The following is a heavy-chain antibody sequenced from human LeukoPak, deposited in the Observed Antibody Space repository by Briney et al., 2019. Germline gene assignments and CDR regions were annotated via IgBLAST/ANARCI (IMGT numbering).Heavy chain of an antibody. CDR1: GGSFSGYY. CDR2: INHSGST. J-gene: IGHJ4*02. V-gene: IGHV4-34*01. D-gene: IGHD4-17*01. CDR3: ARTLGYGAYSGDY. Sequence: SETLSLTCAVYGGSFSGYYWSWIRQPPGKGLEWIGEINHSGSTNYNPSLKSRVTISVDTSKNQFSLKLSSVTAADTAVYYCARTLGYGAYSGDYWGQGTLVTVSS.